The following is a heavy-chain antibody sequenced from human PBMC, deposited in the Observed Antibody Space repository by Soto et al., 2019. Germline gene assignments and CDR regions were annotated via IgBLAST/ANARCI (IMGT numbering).Heavy chain of an antibody. V-gene: IGHV3-7*04. J-gene: IGHJ4*02. CDR2: INEDGSEK. CDR1: AFNFRDYW. Sequence: EVQLVESGGGLVQPGGSLRLSCAASAFNFRDYWMSWVRQAPGKGLEWVAKINEDGSEKYYVDSVKGRFTIARDNAKNSLYLQMNSLTVEDTAMYYCARASSSTSGAIGYWGQGTLVTVSS. CDR3: ARASSSTSGAIGY. D-gene: IGHD2-2*01.